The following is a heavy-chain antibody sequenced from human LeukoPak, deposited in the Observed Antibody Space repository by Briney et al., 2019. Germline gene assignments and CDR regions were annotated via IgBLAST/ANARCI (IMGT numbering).Heavy chain of an antibody. CDR1: GFTFSSYW. CDR3: ARGYSYGTIFDAFDI. Sequence: PGGSLRLSCAASGFTFSSYWMSWVRQAPGKGLEWVANIKQDGSEKYYVDSVKGRFTISRDNAKNSLYLQMNSLRAEDTAVYYCARGYSYGTIFDAFDIWGQGTMVTVSS. CDR2: IKQDGSEK. D-gene: IGHD5-18*01. V-gene: IGHV3-7*01. J-gene: IGHJ3*02.